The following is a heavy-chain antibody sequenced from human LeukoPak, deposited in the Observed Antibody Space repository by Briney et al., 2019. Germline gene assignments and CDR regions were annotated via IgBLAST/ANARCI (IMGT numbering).Heavy chain of an antibody. Sequence: ASVKVSCKASGYTFTSYYMHWVRQAPGQGLEWMGIINPSGGSTSYAQKFQGRVTMTRDTSTSTVYMELSNLRSEDTAVYYCARDNSGSYSGRAEYFQHWGQGTLVTVSS. CDR1: GYTFTSYY. J-gene: IGHJ1*01. V-gene: IGHV1-46*01. D-gene: IGHD1-26*01. CDR3: ARDNSGSYSGRAEYFQH. CDR2: INPSGGST.